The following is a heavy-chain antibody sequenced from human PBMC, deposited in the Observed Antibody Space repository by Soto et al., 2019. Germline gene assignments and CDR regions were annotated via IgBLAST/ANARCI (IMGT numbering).Heavy chain of an antibody. D-gene: IGHD1-26*01. CDR1: GYTFTSYG. Sequence: SVKVSCKASGYTFTSYGISWVRQAPGQGLEWMGGISPINGNTNYAQKFQGRVTITADESTSTAYMELSSLRSEDTAVYYCAGLIVGATYDAFDIWGQGKMVTVSS. J-gene: IGHJ3*02. CDR3: AGLIVGATYDAFDI. V-gene: IGHV1-69*13. CDR2: ISPINGNT.